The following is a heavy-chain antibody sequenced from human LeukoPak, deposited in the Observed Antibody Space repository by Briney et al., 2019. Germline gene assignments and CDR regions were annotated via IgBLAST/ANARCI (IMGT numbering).Heavy chain of an antibody. J-gene: IGHJ4*02. D-gene: IGHD6-13*01. CDR1: GFTFSSSE. Sequence: PGGSLRLSCAASGFTFSSSEMNWVRQAPGTGLEWVSYISSSGSTKYYADSVKGRFAISRDNAKNSLYLQMNSLRAEDTAVYYCARDLAAAGDYWGQGTLVTVSS. CDR2: ISSSGSTK. V-gene: IGHV3-48*03. CDR3: ARDLAAAGDY.